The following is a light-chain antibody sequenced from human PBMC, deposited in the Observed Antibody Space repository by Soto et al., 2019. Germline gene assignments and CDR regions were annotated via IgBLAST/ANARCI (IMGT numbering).Light chain of an antibody. CDR3: MQATRWLRT. J-gene: IGKJ4*02. V-gene: IGKV2-30*01. CDR1: QSLVFSGGNTY. Sequence: DVVLTQSPLSLPVALGQPASISCRSSQSLVFSGGNTYLNWFQQRPGQSPRRLIYKVSNRDSGVPDRFSGSGSGTDFTLKISRVEAEDVGVYYCMQATRWLRTFGEGTKVEIK. CDR2: KVS.